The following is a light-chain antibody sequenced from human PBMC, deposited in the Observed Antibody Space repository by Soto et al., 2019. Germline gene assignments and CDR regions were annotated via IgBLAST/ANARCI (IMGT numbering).Light chain of an antibody. J-gene: IGLJ3*02. CDR1: SSNIGAGYD. V-gene: IGLV1-40*01. CDR2: GNS. CDR3: QSYDSSLSGWV. Sequence: QSALTQPPSVSGAPGQRVTISCNGSSSNIGAGYDVHWYQQLPGTAPKLLIYGNSNRPSGVPDRFSGSKSGTSASLAITGLQAEDEADYYCQSYDSSLSGWVFGGGTKLTVL.